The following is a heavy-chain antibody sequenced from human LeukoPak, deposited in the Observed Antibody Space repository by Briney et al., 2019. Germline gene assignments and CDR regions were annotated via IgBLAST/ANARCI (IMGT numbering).Heavy chain of an antibody. CDR3: ARDRTHYYGSGSYYDY. D-gene: IGHD3-10*01. Sequence: SETLSLTCTVSGGSISSYYWSWIRQPAGKGLEWIGRIYTSGSTNYNPSLKSRVTMSVDTSKNQFSLKLSSVTAADTALYYCARDRTHYYGSGSYYDYWGQGTLVTVSS. CDR2: IYTSGST. J-gene: IGHJ4*02. V-gene: IGHV4-4*07. CDR1: GGSISSYY.